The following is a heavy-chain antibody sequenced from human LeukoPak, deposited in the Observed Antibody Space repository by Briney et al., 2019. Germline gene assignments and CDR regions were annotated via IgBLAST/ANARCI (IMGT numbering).Heavy chain of an antibody. CDR3: AKSLYYYYYMDV. CDR2: IIPIFGTT. V-gene: IGHV1-69*06. J-gene: IGHJ6*03. CDR1: GGTFSSYA. Sequence: ASVKVSCKASGGTFSSYAISWVRQAPGQGLEWMGGIIPIFGTTNYAQKFQDRVTITADKSTSTAYMELNSLRAEDTAVYYCAKSLYYYYYMDVWGKGTTVTVSS.